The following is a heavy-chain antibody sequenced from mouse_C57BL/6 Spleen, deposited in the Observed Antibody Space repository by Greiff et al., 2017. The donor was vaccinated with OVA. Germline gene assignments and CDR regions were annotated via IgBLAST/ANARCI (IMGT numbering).Heavy chain of an antibody. V-gene: IGHV2-2*01. CDR2: IWSGGST. CDR1: GFSLTSYG. CDR3: ARVNDYDWYYAMDY. Sequence: VQLQQSGPGLVQPSQSLSITCTVSGFSLTSYGVHWVRQSPGKGLEWLGVIWSGGSTDYNAAFISRLSISKDNPKSQVFFKMNSLQADDTAIYYCARVNDYDWYYAMDYWGQGTSVTVSS. D-gene: IGHD2-4*01. J-gene: IGHJ4*01.